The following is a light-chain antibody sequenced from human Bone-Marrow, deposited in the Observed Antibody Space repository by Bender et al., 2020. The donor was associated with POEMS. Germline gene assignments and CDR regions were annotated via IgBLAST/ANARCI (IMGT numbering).Light chain of an antibody. Sequence: QSVLTQPPSASGTPGQRVTISCSGGSSNIGAHAVNWYQHLPGTAPKLLIYSSHRRPSEVPDRCSGSRSGTSASLAIRSLQSKNEADYDCAVWDDSLNGRVFGGGTKLTVL. J-gene: IGLJ3*02. CDR2: SSH. CDR3: AVWDDSLNGRV. V-gene: IGLV1-44*01. CDR1: SSNIGAHA.